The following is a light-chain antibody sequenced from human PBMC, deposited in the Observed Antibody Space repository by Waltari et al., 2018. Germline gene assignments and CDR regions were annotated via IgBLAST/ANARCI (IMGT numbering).Light chain of an antibody. Sequence: SALTQPPSVSGSPGQSLTISCTRTSSDVRGYNNVSWYQQHPGKVPKLLIFDVSNRPSGVSNRFSGSKSGNTASLTISGLQAEDESDYYCCSFTSRSTWVFGGGTKLTVL. J-gene: IGLJ3*02. CDR1: SSDVRGYNN. CDR3: CSFTSRSTWV. V-gene: IGLV2-14*01. CDR2: DVS.